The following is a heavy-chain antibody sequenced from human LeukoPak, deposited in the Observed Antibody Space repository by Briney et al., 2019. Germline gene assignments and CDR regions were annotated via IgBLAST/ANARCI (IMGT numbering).Heavy chain of an antibody. J-gene: IGHJ4*02. CDR2: MSYDGCSK. Sequence: GSLRLSCAASGFTFSSYAMHWVRQALGKGLEWVAVMSYDGCSKYYADSVKGRFTISRDNSKNTLYLQMNSLRAEDTAVYYCAKTKGYSYGYYFDYWGQGTLVTVSS. V-gene: IGHV3-30*18. D-gene: IGHD5-18*01. CDR3: AKTKGYSYGYYFDY. CDR1: GFTFSSYA.